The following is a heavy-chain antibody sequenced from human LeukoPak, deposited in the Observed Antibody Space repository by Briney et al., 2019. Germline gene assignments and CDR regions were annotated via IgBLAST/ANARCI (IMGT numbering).Heavy chain of an antibody. Sequence: PGGSLRLSCVASGFTFEESGVTWVRQPPGKGLEWVSGINGSGATTAYADSVRGRFTISRDNSRASLYLQMDSLRDDDTDLYFCARSVGTTVPDFFDDWGQGTLVTVSS. D-gene: IGHD4-17*01. V-gene: IGHV3-20*04. CDR1: GFTFEESG. CDR2: INGSGATT. J-gene: IGHJ4*02. CDR3: ARSVGTTVPDFFDD.